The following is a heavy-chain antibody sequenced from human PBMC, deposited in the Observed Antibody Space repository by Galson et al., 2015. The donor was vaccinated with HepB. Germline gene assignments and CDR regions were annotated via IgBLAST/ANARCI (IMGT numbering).Heavy chain of an antibody. V-gene: IGHV4-30-2*01. D-gene: IGHD6-13*01. CDR1: GGSFSGYS. Sequence: TLSLTCAVYGGSFSGYSWSWIRQPPGKGLEWIGYIYHSGSTYYNPSLKSRVTISVDRSKNQFSLKLSSVTAADTAVYYCARERSSWAFEIWGQGTMVTVSS. CDR3: ARERSSWAFEI. CDR2: IYHSGST. J-gene: IGHJ3*02.